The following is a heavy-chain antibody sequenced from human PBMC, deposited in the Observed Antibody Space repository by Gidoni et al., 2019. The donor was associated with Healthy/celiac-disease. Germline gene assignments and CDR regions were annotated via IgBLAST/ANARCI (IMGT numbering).Heavy chain of an antibody. CDR1: GFTFSSYW. V-gene: IGHV3-7*01. Sequence: EVQLVESGGGLVQPGGSLRLSCAASGFTFSSYWMSWVRQAPGKGLEWVANIKQDGSEKYYVDSVKGRFTISRDNAKNSLYLQMNSLRAEDTAVYYCARDTRPYCSSTSCQNDAFDIWGQGTMVTVSS. J-gene: IGHJ3*02. CDR2: IKQDGSEK. D-gene: IGHD2-2*01. CDR3: ARDTRPYCSSTSCQNDAFDI.